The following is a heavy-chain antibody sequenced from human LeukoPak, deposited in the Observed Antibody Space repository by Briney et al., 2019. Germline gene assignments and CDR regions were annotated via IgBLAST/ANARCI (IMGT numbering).Heavy chain of an antibody. CDR1: GGSISSYY. Sequence: SETLSLTCIVSGGSISSYYWSWIRQSPGKGLEWIGYIYYSGSTNYNPSLKSRVTISVDTSKNQFSLKLSSVTAADTAVYYCARDGGYTNWFDPWGQGTLVTVSS. V-gene: IGHV4-59*01. J-gene: IGHJ5*02. D-gene: IGHD6-13*01. CDR2: IYYSGST. CDR3: ARDGGYTNWFDP.